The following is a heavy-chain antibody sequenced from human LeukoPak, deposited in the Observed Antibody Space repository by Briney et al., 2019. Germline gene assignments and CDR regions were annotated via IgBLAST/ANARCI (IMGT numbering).Heavy chain of an antibody. CDR1: GLSFTDAW. J-gene: IGHJ5*02. Sequence: GGSLRLSCVASGLSFTDAWMAWVRQASGKGLEWVGRIKSKPDGGTTGYAAPVQGRFTISRDDSKNMLYLQMNRLKTEDTALYYCTTDLRSWGQGALVTVSS. D-gene: IGHD3-16*02. CDR3: TTDLRS. V-gene: IGHV3-15*01. CDR2: IKSKPDGGTT.